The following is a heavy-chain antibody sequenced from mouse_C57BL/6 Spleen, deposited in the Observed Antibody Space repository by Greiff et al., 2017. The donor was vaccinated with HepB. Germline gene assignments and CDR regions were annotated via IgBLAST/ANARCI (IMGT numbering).Heavy chain of an antibody. Sequence: QVHVKQSGAELVRPGTSVKVSCKASGYTFTNYLIEWVKQRPGQGLEWIGVINPGSGGTNYNEKFKGKATLTADKSSSTAYMQLSSLTSEDSAVYFCARSYYYGSSSWFAYWGQGTLVTVSA. CDR3: ARSYYYGSSSWFAY. J-gene: IGHJ3*01. V-gene: IGHV1-54*01. CDR2: INPGSGGT. D-gene: IGHD1-1*01. CDR1: GYTFTNYL.